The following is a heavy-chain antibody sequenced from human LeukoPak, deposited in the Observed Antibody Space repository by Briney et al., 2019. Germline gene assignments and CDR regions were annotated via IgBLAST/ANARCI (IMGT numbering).Heavy chain of an antibody. CDR3: ARASIFWGFSFGDY. D-gene: IGHD3-3*01. J-gene: IGHJ4*02. CDR1: GGTLSGYS. Sequence: SVKVSCKASGGTLSGYSMNWVRQAPGQGLEWMGGTIPIFGTTKYAQKFQGRVTITADDSTDTANMELRSLRSEDTAVYYCARASIFWGFSFGDYWGQGTLVTVSS. V-gene: IGHV1-69*13. CDR2: TIPIFGTT.